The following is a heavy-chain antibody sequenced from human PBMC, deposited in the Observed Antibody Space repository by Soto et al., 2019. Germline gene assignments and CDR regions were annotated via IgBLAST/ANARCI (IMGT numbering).Heavy chain of an antibody. Sequence: ASETLSLTCTVSGGSISSYYWSWIRQPPGKGLEWIGYIYYSGSTNYNPSLKSRVTISVDTSKNQFSLKLSSVTAADTAVYYCARESGSGRGSVYYYYMDVWGKGTTVTVSS. CDR2: IYYSGST. CDR1: GGSISSYY. CDR3: ARESGSGRGSVYYYYMDV. V-gene: IGHV4-59*01. J-gene: IGHJ6*03. D-gene: IGHD3-10*01.